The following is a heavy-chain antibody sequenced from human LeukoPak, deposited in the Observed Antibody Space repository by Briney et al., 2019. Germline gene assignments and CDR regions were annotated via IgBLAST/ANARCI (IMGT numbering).Heavy chain of an antibody. V-gene: IGHV3-66*01. CDR2: IYSGGST. Sequence: PGGSLRLSCAASGFTVSSNYMSWVRQAPGKGLEWVSVIYSGGSTYYADSVKGRFTISRDNSKNTLYLQMNSLRAEDTAVYYCARDGTWYYDSSGYSLDAFDIRGQGTMVTVSS. J-gene: IGHJ3*02. D-gene: IGHD3-22*01. CDR1: GFTVSSNY. CDR3: ARDGTWYYDSSGYSLDAFDI.